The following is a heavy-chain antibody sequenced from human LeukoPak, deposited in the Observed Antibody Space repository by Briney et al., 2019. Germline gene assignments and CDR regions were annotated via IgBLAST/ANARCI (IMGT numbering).Heavy chain of an antibody. CDR3: ARDEYSSSRGGWFDP. D-gene: IGHD6-6*01. V-gene: IGHV4-59*01. J-gene: IGHJ5*02. CDR1: GGSISSYY. Sequence: SETLSLTCTVSGGSISSYYWSWIRQPPGKGLEWIGYIYYSGSTNYNPSLKGRVTISVDTSKNQFSLKLSSVTAADTAVYYCARDEYSSSRGGWFDPWGQGTLVTVSS. CDR2: IYYSGST.